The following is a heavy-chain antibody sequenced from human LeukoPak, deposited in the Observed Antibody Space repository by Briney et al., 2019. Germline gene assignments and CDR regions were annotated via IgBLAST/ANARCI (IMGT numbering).Heavy chain of an antibody. CDR3: ARRHRYCSTTGCYAVDY. CDR2: IYPGDSDT. V-gene: IGHV5-51*01. J-gene: IGHJ4*02. D-gene: IGHD2-2*01. CDR1: GYSFTSYW. Sequence: GESLKISCKASGYSFTSYWIAWVRQMPGKGLEWMGIIYPGDSDTRYSPSFQGQVTISAGKSISTAYLQWSSLKAPDTAMYYCARRHRYCSTTGCYAVDYWGQGTLVTVSS.